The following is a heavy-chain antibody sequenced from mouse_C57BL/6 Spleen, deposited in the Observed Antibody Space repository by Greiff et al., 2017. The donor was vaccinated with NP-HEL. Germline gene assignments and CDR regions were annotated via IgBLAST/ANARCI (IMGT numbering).Heavy chain of an antibody. D-gene: IGHD2-4*01. CDR2: INPNNGGT. CDR3: AREGRDYGPYAMDY. Sequence: VQLQQSGPELVKPGVSVKISCKASGYTFTDYYMNWVKQSHGKSLEWIGDINPNNGGTSYNQKFKGKATLTVDKSSSTAYMELRSLTSEDSAVYYCAREGRDYGPYAMDYWGQGTSVTVST. J-gene: IGHJ4*01. CDR1: GYTFTDYY. V-gene: IGHV1-26*01.